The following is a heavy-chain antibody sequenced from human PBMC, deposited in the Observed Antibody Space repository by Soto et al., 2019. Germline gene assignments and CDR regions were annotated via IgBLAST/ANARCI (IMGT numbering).Heavy chain of an antibody. CDR2: IKEDGSER. D-gene: IGHD2-15*01. CDR3: ARGGIGYCSGGTCFHTAFDI. CDR1: GFTFSTYW. J-gene: IGHJ3*02. V-gene: IGHV3-7*01. Sequence: EVQLVESGGGLVQPGGSLRLSCAASGFTFSTYWMRWVRQAPGKGLEWLANIKEDGSERYYVDSLKGRFTISRDNAKNSLYVQLNSLRVEDTAVYYCARGGIGYCSGGTCFHTAFDIWGQGSMVTVSS.